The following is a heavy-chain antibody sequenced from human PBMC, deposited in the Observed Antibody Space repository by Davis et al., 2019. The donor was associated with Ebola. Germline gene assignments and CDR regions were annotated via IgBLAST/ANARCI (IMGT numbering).Heavy chain of an antibody. CDR3: ARGDVRYFDWLLSRSAFDI. J-gene: IGHJ3*02. V-gene: IGHV4-34*01. Sequence: LETLSLTCAVYGGSFSGYYWSWIRQPPGKGLEWIGEINHSGSTNYNPSLKSRVTISVDTSKNQFSLKLSSVTAADTAVYYCARGDVRYFDWLLSRSAFDIWGQGTMVTVSS. CDR1: GGSFSGYY. D-gene: IGHD3-9*01. CDR2: INHSGST.